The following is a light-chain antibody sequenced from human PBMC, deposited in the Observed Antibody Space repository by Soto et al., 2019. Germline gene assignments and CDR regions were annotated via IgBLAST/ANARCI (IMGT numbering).Light chain of an antibody. CDR1: ESISYW. V-gene: IGKV1-5*01. CDR2: DAS. J-gene: IGKJ2*01. Sequence: DIQLTQSPSTLTASVGDRVTIGCRGSESISYWLAWYQQKPGKAPKLLIYDASSLRSGVPSRFSGSGSGTVFTLTISTLQPDDFATYFCQQYDSYSKTFGQGTQLEIK. CDR3: QQYDSYSKT.